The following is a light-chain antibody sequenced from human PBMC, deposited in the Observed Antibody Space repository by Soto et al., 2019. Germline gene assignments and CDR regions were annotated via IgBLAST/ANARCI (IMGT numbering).Light chain of an antibody. CDR3: LQDYVYPWT. V-gene: IGKV1-6*01. CDR1: QGIGND. Sequence: AIQVTQSPSSLSASVGDRVTISCRASQGIGNDLGWYQQKPGKAPKLLIYEAPTLQTGVASRFSGSGSGTDFTLTISSLQPEDFATYYCLQDYVYPWTFGQGTKVEVK. CDR2: EAP. J-gene: IGKJ1*01.